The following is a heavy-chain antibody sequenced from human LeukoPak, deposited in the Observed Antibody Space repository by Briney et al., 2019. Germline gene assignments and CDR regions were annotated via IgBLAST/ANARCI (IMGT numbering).Heavy chain of an antibody. Sequence: GGSLRLSCAASGFTFSSYWMSWVRQAPGKGLEWVANINKDGGEKYYVDSVKGRFTISRDNAKNSLYLQMNSLRADDTAVYYCARDGDSSGFDYWGQGTLVTVSS. CDR1: GFTFSSYW. D-gene: IGHD3-22*01. J-gene: IGHJ4*02. V-gene: IGHV3-7*03. CDR3: ARDGDSSGFDY. CDR2: INKDGGEK.